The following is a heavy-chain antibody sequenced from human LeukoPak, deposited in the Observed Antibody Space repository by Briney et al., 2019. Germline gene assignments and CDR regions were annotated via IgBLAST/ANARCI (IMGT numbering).Heavy chain of an antibody. CDR3: ARGSYDTPEFDY. D-gene: IGHD3-22*01. CDR1: GVSISSGDYY. J-gene: IGHJ4*02. V-gene: IGHV4-30-4*01. Sequence: SETLSLTCTVSGVSISSGDYYWSWIRQPPGKGLEWIGYIYYSGCTYYNPSLKSRVTISVDTSKNQFSLKLCSVTAADTAVYYCARGSYDTPEFDYWGQGTLVTVSS. CDR2: IYYSGCT.